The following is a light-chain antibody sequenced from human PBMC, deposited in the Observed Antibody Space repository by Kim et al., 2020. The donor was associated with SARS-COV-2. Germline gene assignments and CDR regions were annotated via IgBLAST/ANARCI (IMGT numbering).Light chain of an antibody. CDR2: ATS. J-gene: IGKJ1*01. CDR1: QTIKTY. V-gene: IGKV1-39*01. CDR3: QQGFASPWT. Sequence: APGRDRVATTCRASQTIKTYLNWYQQKPGKAPKLLIYATSTLQSGVPSRFSGSGSETDFTLTISSLQVEDFATYYCQQGFASPWTFGRGTKVDIK.